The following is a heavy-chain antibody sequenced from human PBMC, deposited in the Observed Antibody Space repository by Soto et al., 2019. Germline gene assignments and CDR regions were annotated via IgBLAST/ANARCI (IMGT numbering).Heavy chain of an antibody. D-gene: IGHD4-4*01. J-gene: IGHJ4*02. CDR3: ARGDYSNYFDY. CDR2: INAGNGNT. Sequence: ASVKVSCKDSGYTFTSYAMHWVRQANGQRIKWMGWINAGNGNTKYSQKFQGRVTITRDTSASTAYIELSSLRSEDTAVYYFARGDYSNYFDYWGQGALVTVSS. CDR1: GYTFTSYA. V-gene: IGHV1-3*01.